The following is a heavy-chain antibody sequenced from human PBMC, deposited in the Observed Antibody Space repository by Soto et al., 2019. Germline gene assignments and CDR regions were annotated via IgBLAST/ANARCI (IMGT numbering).Heavy chain of an antibody. Sequence: ASVKGSCKASGYSFTNYDINWVRQATGEGLECLGWMNPSSGRTGYAQKFQGRVTMTRDNSISTAYMELTSLTSEDTAMYYCTRTMVRGQPHMDVWGQGTTVTVS. CDR1: GYSFTNYD. J-gene: IGHJ6*02. V-gene: IGHV1-8*01. CDR2: MNPSSGRT. CDR3: TRTMVRGQPHMDV. D-gene: IGHD3-10*01.